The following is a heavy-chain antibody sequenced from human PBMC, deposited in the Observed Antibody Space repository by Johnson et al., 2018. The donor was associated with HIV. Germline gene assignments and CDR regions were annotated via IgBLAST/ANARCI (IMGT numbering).Heavy chain of an antibody. J-gene: IGHJ3*02. CDR3: AKTGAAAGLKDAFDI. CDR2: MSFDGSNK. CDR1: GFTFRRYA. D-gene: IGHD6-13*01. V-gene: IGHV3-30*04. Sequence: VQLVESGGGVVQPGRSLRLSCAASGFTFRRYAMHWVRQAPGKGLEWVAVMSFDGSNKYYADSVKGRFTISRDNSNNTLFLQMNSLRAEDTAVYFCAKTGAAAGLKDAFDIWGQGTMVTVYS.